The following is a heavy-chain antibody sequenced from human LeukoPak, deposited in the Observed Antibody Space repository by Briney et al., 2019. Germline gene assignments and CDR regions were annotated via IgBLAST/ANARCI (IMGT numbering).Heavy chain of an antibody. J-gene: IGHJ4*02. Sequence: SETLSLTCTVFYGSFSGYYWSWIRQPPGKGLEWIGEINHSGSTNYNPSLKSRVTISVDTSKNQFSLKLSSVTAADTAVYYCARESRRYYYDSSGPGGGYWGQGTLVTVSS. V-gene: IGHV4-34*01. CDR1: YGSFSGYY. CDR3: ARESRRYYYDSSGPGGGY. CDR2: INHSGST. D-gene: IGHD3-22*01.